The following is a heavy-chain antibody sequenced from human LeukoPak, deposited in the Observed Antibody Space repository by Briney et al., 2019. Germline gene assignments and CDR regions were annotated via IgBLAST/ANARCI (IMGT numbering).Heavy chain of an antibody. CDR2: IYHSWST. CDR1: GGSISSSNW. CDR3: ALQPARRLSWFDP. J-gene: IGHJ5*02. Sequence: PSGTLSLTCAVSGGSISSSNWWSWVRQPPGKGLEWIGEIYHSWSTNYNPSLKSRLIISVDTSRNQFSLKLSSVTAADTAVYYCALQPARRLSWFDPWGQGTLVTVSS. D-gene: IGHD2-2*01. V-gene: IGHV4-4*02.